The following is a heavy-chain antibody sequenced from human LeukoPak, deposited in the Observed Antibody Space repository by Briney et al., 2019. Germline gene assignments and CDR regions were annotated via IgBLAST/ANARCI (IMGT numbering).Heavy chain of an antibody. Sequence: PGGSLRLSCAASGFTVSDNYMSWVRQAPGKGLEWVAVISYDGSKKYYADSVKGRFTISRDNSKNTLFLQMNSLRAEDTAVYYCAKSLAAADEYWGQGTLVTVSS. V-gene: IGHV3-30*18. CDR1: GFTVSDNY. J-gene: IGHJ4*02. CDR2: ISYDGSKK. D-gene: IGHD2-2*01. CDR3: AKSLAAADEY.